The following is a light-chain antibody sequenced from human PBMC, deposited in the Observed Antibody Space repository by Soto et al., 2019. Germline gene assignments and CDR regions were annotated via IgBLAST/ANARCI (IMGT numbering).Light chain of an antibody. CDR1: ALPKQY. V-gene: IGLV3-25*02. J-gene: IGLJ1*01. Sequence: SYELTQPPSVSVSPGQTARITCSGDALPKQYAYWYQQKPGQAPVLVIYKDSERPSGIPERFSGSSSGTTVTLTISGDQAEDEADYYCQSADSSGTFYVFGTG. CDR2: KDS. CDR3: QSADSSGTFYV.